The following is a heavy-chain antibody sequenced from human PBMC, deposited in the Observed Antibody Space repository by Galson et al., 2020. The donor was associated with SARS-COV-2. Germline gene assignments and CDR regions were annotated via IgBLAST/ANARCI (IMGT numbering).Heavy chain of an antibody. CDR2: INTSGGST. J-gene: IGHJ4*02. CDR1: GYTFTSYY. CDR3: ARDRSDCSGGSCYYFDY. D-gene: IGHD2-15*01. Sequence: ASVKVSCKASGYTFTSYYMHWVRQAPGQGLEWMGIINTSGGSTSYAQKFQGRVTMTRDTSTSTVYMELSSLRSEDTAVYYCARDRSDCSGGSCYYFDYWGQGTLVTVSS. V-gene: IGHV1-46*01.